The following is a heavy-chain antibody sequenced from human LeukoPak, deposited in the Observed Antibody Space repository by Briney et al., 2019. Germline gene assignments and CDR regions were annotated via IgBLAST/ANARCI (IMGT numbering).Heavy chain of an antibody. CDR1: GSTFDDYA. Sequence: GGSLRLSCAASGSTFDDYAMHWVRQGPGKGLEWVSLISGDGGITYYADSVKGRSTTYRDNSKNSLYLQMNSLRTEDTALYYCAKDIGGYSFAADYWGQGTLVTVSS. D-gene: IGHD5-18*01. CDR3: AKDIGGYSFAADY. J-gene: IGHJ4*02. V-gene: IGHV3-43*02. CDR2: ISGDGGIT.